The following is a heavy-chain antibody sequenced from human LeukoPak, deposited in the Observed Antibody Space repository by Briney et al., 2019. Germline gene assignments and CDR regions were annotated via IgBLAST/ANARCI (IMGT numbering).Heavy chain of an antibody. D-gene: IGHD1-26*01. CDR1: GFIFSSYW. CDR3: ARGRAWVDY. CDR2: INQDGSEK. J-gene: IGHJ4*02. V-gene: IGHV3-7*04. Sequence: GGSLRLSCAASGFIFSSYWMSWVRQAPGRGLEWVANINQDGSEKYYVDSVKDRFTISRDKAKNSLFLQMNSLRAEDTAVYYCARGRAWVDYWGQGTLVTVSS.